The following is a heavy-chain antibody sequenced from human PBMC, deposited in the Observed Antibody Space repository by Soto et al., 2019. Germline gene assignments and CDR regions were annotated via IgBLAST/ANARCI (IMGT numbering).Heavy chain of an antibody. CDR1: GGSFSGYY. D-gene: IGHD2-2*01. CDR2: INHSGST. Sequence: SETLSLTCAVYGGSFSGYYWSWIRQPPGKGLEWIGEINHSGSTNYNPSLKSRVTISVDTSKNQFSLKLSSGTAADTAVYYCARKYQLLYYFDYWGQGTLVTVSS. J-gene: IGHJ4*02. V-gene: IGHV4-34*01. CDR3: ARKYQLLYYFDY.